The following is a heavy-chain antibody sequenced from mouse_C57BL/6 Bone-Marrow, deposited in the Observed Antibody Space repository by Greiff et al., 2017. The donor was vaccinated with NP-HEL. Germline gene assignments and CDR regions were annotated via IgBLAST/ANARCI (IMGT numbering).Heavy chain of an antibody. CDR3: TTVITTVY. CDR2: IDPENGDT. Sequence: VQLQQPGAELVRPGASVKLSCTASGFNIKDDYMHWVKQRPEQGLEWIGWIDPENGDTEYASKFQGKATITADTSSNTAYLQLSSLTSEDTAVYYCTTVITTVYWGQGTTLTVSS. J-gene: IGHJ2*01. CDR1: GFNIKDDY. V-gene: IGHV14-4*01. D-gene: IGHD1-1*01.